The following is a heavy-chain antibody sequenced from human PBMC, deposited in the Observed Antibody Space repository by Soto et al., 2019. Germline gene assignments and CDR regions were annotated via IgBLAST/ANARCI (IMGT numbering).Heavy chain of an antibody. CDR3: ARAHYYDRNFDY. CDR1: GGSISSGY. Sequence: PSETLSLTCSVSGGSISSGYWTWIRQPPGKGLEWIGYIYYGGSINYNPSLKSRVTISVDTSKNQFSLKLSSVTAADTAVYYCARAHYYDRNFDYWGQGTLVTVSS. V-gene: IGHV4-59*01. CDR2: IYYGGSI. D-gene: IGHD3-22*01. J-gene: IGHJ4*02.